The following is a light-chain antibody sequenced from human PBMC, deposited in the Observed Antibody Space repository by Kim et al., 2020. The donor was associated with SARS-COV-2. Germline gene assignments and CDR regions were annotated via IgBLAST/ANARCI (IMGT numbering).Light chain of an antibody. CDR3: SSYAGSNNFEV. CDR1: SSDVGGYNY. V-gene: IGLV2-8*01. Sequence: QSALTQPPSASGSPGQSVTISCTGTSSDVGGYNYVSWYQQHPGKAPKLLIYGVSKRPLGVPDRFSASKFGNTASLTVSGLQAEDAADYYCSSYAGSNNFEVFGGGTQLTVL. CDR2: GVS. J-gene: IGLJ2*01.